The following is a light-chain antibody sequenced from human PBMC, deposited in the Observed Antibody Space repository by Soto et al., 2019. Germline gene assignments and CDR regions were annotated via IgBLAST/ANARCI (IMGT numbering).Light chain of an antibody. J-gene: IGLJ1*01. CDR1: SSDVGGYDY. Sequence: ALTQPASVSGSPGQSITISCTGTSSDVGGYDYVSWYQQHPGKAPKLIIYEVSNRPSGISNRFSGSKSGNTASLTISGLQAEDEADYYCTSYTSSSARVFXTGTKRTVL. CDR3: TSYTSSSARV. CDR2: EVS. V-gene: IGLV2-14*01.